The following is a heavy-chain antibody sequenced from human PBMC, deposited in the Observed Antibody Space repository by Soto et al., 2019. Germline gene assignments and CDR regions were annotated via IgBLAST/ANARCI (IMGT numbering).Heavy chain of an antibody. V-gene: IGHV1-18*01. D-gene: IGHD3-10*01. Sequence: SAVKVSCKASGYTFTSYGISWVLQAPGQGLEWMGWISAYNGDTNYAQKLQGRVTMTTDTSTSTAYMELRSLRSDDTAVYYCARHMVRGVIRANWFAPWGQGTLVIVSS. J-gene: IGHJ5*02. CDR2: ISAYNGDT. CDR1: GYTFTSYG. CDR3: ARHMVRGVIRANWFAP.